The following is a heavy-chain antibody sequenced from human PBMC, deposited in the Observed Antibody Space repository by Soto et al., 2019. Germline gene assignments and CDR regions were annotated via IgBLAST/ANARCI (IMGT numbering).Heavy chain of an antibody. CDR3: ATSLWFGTQVEL. CDR2: ISRSGTT. CDR1: GGYFNDNY. J-gene: IGHJ5*02. D-gene: IGHD3-10*01. V-gene: IGHV4-34*01. Sequence: QVQLQQWGAGLLKPSETLSLSCAVYGGYFNDNYYTWFRQPPGKGLEWIGEISRSGTTKYIPSLKSRASISFDTSKTQASLKVTSVTAAETAVYYCATSLWFGTQVELWGQGALVTASS.